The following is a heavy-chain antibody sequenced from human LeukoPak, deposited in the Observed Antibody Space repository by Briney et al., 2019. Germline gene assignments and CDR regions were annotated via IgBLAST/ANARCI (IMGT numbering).Heavy chain of an antibody. CDR1: GYSISSGYY. J-gene: IGHJ4*02. Sequence: PSETLSLTCTVSGYSISSGYYWGWIRQPPGKGLEWIGSIYHSGSTYYNPPLKSRVTISVDTSKNQFSLKLSSVTAADTAVYYCASPYSGSYLYYWGQGTLVTVSS. V-gene: IGHV4-38-2*02. CDR2: IYHSGST. D-gene: IGHD1-26*01. CDR3: ASPYSGSYLYY.